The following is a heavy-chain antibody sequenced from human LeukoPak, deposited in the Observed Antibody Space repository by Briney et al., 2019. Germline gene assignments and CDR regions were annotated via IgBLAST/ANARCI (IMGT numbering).Heavy chain of an antibody. J-gene: IGHJ4*02. V-gene: IGHV3-53*01. CDR1: GFTFSSYA. CDR3: ARDLKHYYDSSGSG. Sequence: GGSLRLSCAASGFTFSSYAMSWVRQAPGKGLEWVSVIYSGGNTYYADSVKGRFTISRDNSKNTLYLQMNSLRAEDTAMYYCARDLKHYYDSSGSGWGQGTLVTVSS. D-gene: IGHD3-22*01. CDR2: IYSGGNT.